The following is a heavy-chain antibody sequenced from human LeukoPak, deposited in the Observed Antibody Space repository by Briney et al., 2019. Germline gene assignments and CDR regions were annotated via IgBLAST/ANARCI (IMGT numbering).Heavy chain of an antibody. V-gene: IGHV4-34*01. CDR3: ARVRRYDFWSGYYKGFDP. CDR1: GGSFSGYY. D-gene: IGHD3-3*01. J-gene: IGHJ5*02. CDR2: INHSGST. Sequence: SETLSLTCAVYGGSFSGYYWSWIRQPPGKGLEWIGEINHSGSTNYNPSLKSRVTISVDTSKNQFSLKLSSVTAADTAVYYRARVRRYDFWSGYYKGFDPWGQGTLVTVSS.